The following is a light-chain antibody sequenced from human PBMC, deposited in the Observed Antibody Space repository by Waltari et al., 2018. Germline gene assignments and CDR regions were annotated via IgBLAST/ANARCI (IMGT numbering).Light chain of an antibody. Sequence: DIVMTQSPDSLAVSLGERATINCKSSQSVLYSSNNKNYLAWYQPKPGQPPKLLIYWASTRESGVPDRFSGSGSGTDFTLTISSLQAEDVAVYYCQQYYNTPFTFGPGTKVDIK. J-gene: IGKJ3*01. CDR3: QQYYNTPFT. V-gene: IGKV4-1*01. CDR2: WAS. CDR1: QSVLYSSNNKNY.